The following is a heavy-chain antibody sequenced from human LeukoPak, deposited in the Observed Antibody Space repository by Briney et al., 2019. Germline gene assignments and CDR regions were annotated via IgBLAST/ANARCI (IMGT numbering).Heavy chain of an antibody. J-gene: IGHJ3*02. CDR2: IYTSGST. CDR3: ARGYSYGPGDVFDI. D-gene: IGHD5-18*01. CDR1: GVSISSHY. Sequence: PSETLSLTCTVSGVSISSHYWSWIRQPAGKGLEWIGRIYTSGSTNYNPSLKSRVTMSVDTSKNQFSLKLNSVTAADTAVYYCARGYSYGPGDVFDIWGQGTMVTVSS. V-gene: IGHV4-4*07.